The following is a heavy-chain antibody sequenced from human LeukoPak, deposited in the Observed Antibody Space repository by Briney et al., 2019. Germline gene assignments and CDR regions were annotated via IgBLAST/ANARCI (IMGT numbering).Heavy chain of an antibody. D-gene: IGHD2-2*01. CDR1: GGTFSGYY. J-gene: IGHJ4*02. CDR3: ARSGNYSSTRCYIHY. CDR2: INHSGST. V-gene: IGHV4-34*01. Sequence: SETLSLTCAVYGGTFSGYYWRWIRQPPGKGLEWIGEINHSGSTNYNPSLKSRGTISVDTSKIQFSLELSTVTAADTAVYYCARSGNYSSTRCYIHYCGQGALVTLSS.